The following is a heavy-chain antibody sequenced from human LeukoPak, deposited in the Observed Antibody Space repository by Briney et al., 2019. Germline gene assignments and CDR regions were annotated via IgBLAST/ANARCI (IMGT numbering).Heavy chain of an antibody. CDR3: ARDPYYYDSSGYPGDDAFDI. D-gene: IGHD3-22*01. V-gene: IGHV4-59*01. Sequence: KPSETLSFTCTVSGASISSSYYWTWIRQAPGKGLEWIGHIYYSGSTSYNPSLKSRVIISLDTSKNQFSLKLSSVTAADTAVYYCARDPYYYDSSGYPGDDAFDIWGQGTMVTVSS. CDR1: GASISSSYY. CDR2: IYYSGST. J-gene: IGHJ3*02.